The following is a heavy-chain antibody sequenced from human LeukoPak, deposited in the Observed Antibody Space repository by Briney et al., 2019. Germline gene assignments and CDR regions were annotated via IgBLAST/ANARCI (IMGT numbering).Heavy chain of an antibody. CDR2: INAYNGNT. D-gene: IGHD5-12*01. CDR3: ARGWIVATGVDY. J-gene: IGHJ4*02. V-gene: IGHV1-18*01. CDR1: GYTFTSYI. Sequence: ASVKVSCKASGYTFTSYIISWVRQAPGQGLEWMGWINAYNGNTDYAQRVQGRVTITTGESTSTAYMELSSLRSEDTAVYYCARGWIVATGVDYWGQGTLVTVSS.